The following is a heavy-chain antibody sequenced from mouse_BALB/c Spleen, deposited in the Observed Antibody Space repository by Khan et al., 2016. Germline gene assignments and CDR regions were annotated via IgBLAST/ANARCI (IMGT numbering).Heavy chain of an antibody. D-gene: IGHD2-2*01. V-gene: IGHV1-7*01. J-gene: IGHJ4*01. CDR3: ASYYGYDYYARDD. CDR2: INPSTGYT. Sequence: QIQLVQSGAELAKPGASVKMSCKASGYTFTSYWMHWVKQRPGQGLEWIGYINPSTGYTEYNQKFKDKATLTADKSSSTAYMQLSSLTSEDSAVYYCASYYGYDYYARDDWGEGTSVTVSS. CDR1: GYTFTSYW.